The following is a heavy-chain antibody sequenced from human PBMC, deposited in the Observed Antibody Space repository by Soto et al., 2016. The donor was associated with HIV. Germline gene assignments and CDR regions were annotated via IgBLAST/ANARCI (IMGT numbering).Heavy chain of an antibody. Sequence: EVQLVESGGGLVQPGRSLRLSCAASGFTFDDYAMHWVRQAPGKGLEWVSGISWNSGSIGYADSVKGRFTISRDNAKNSLYLQMNSLRAEDMALYYCAKDYDSSGYGYYFDYWGQGTLVTVSS. D-gene: IGHD3-22*01. CDR1: GFTFDDYA. CDR3: AKDYDSSGYGYYFDY. CDR2: ISWNSGSI. V-gene: IGHV3-9*03. J-gene: IGHJ4*02.